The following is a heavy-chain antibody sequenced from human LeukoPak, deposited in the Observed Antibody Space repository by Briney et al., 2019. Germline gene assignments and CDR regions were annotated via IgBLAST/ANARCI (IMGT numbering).Heavy chain of an antibody. CDR1: GFTFNSYS. D-gene: IGHD3-9*01. CDR2: IWYDGSNK. J-gene: IGHJ4*02. CDR3: ARDSGDYDILTGYPDN. V-gene: IGHV3-33*08. Sequence: PGGSLRLSCAASGFTFNSYSMVWGRQAPGKGPDWVAVIWYDGSNKYYADSVKGRFTVSRDNSKNTLYLQKNSLRAEDTAVYYCARDSGDYDILTGYPDNWGQGTLVTVSS.